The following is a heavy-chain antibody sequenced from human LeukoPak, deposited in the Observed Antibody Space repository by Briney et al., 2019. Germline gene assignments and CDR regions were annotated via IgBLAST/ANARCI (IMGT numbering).Heavy chain of an antibody. CDR3: ARVPRGYSSGWSRWGWFDP. Sequence: SETLSLTCTVSGGSISSYYWSWIRQPAGKGLEWIGRIYTSGSTNYNPSLKSRVTMSVDTSKNQFSLKLSSVTAADTAVYYCARVPRGYSSGWSRWGWFDPWGQGTLVTVSS. D-gene: IGHD6-19*01. J-gene: IGHJ5*02. CDR2: IYTSGST. V-gene: IGHV4-4*07. CDR1: GGSISSYY.